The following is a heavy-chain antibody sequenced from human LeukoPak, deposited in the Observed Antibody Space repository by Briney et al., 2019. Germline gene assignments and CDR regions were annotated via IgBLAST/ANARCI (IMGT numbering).Heavy chain of an antibody. D-gene: IGHD6-13*01. J-gene: IGHJ4*02. CDR3: ARDPRSSWYDY. CDR2: ISPSGAST. V-gene: IGHV1-46*01. CDR1: GYTFTNYY. Sequence: ASVKVSCKASGYTFTNYYMHWVRQAPGQGLEWMGMISPSGASTSYAQKFQGRVTMTRDVSTSTVYMELSSLRSEDTAVYYCARDPRSSWYDYWGQGTLVTVSS.